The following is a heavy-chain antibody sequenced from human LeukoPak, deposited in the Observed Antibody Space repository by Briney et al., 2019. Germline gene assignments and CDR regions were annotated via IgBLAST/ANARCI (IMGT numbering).Heavy chain of an antibody. CDR2: ISGNGESV. CDR1: GFTFTDYY. D-gene: IGHD2-2*03. CDR3: ARDGSAKAPDGWGWYDP. V-gene: IGHV3-11*01. Sequence: GGSLRLSCAASGFTFTDYYMIWIRQAPGKGLEWLSYISGNGESVKYADSVKGRFTISRDNVKNSLFLQMKSLGVEDTAVYYCARDGSAKAPDGWGWYDPWGQGTRVTVSS. J-gene: IGHJ5*02.